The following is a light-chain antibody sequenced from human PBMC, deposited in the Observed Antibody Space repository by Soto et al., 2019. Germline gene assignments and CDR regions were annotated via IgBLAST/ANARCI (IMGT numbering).Light chain of an antibody. V-gene: IGLV3-21*04. CDR3: QVWDSSRDHVV. Sequence: SSELTQPPSVSVAPGETARITCGGYNIGSKSVHWYQQKPGQAPVLVIYYDSDRPSGIPERFSGSNSGNTATLTITRVEAGDEADYYCQVWDSSRDHVVFGGGTKLTVL. CDR2: YDS. CDR1: NIGSKS. J-gene: IGLJ2*01.